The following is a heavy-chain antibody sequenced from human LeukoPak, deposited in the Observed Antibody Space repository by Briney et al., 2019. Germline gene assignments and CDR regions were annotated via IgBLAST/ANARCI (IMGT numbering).Heavy chain of an antibody. J-gene: IGHJ6*02. V-gene: IGHV4-61*01. CDR3: ARGGYCSGGSCYVLRYYYYYGMDV. CDR1: GGSVSSGSYY. Sequence: SETLSLTCTVSGGSVSSGSYYWSWIRQPPGKGLEWIGYIYYSGSTNYNPSLKSRVTISVDTSKNQFPLKLSSVTAADTAVYYCARGGYCSGGSCYVLRYYYYYGMDVWGQGTTVTVSS. CDR2: IYYSGST. D-gene: IGHD2-15*01.